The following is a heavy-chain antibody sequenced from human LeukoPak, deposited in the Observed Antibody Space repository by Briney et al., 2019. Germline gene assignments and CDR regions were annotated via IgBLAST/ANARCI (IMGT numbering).Heavy chain of an antibody. CDR3: ARGGRYYDSSGYYYSLNY. CDR1: GYTLTELS. V-gene: IGHV1-24*01. J-gene: IGHJ4*02. CDR2: FDPEDGET. D-gene: IGHD3-22*01. Sequence: ASVKVSCKVSGYTLTELSMHWVRQAPGKGLEWMGGFDPEDGETIYAQKFQGRVTITADESTSTAYMELSSLRSEDTAVYYCARGGRYYDSSGYYYSLNYWGQGTLVTVSS.